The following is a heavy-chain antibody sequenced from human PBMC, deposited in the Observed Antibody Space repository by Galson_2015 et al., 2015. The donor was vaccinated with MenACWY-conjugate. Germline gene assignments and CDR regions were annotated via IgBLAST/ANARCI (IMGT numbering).Heavy chain of an antibody. V-gene: IGHV5-51*01. CDR2: IYHGDSDT. Sequence: SGAEVNKPGESLRISCKGSGYSFTSYWISWVRQMPGKGLEWMGIIYHGDSDTRYSPSFQGQVTISADKSISTAYLQWSSLKASDTAMYYCARPRRMAVAGRREAFDIWGQGTMVTVSS. CDR3: ARPRRMAVAGRREAFDI. J-gene: IGHJ3*02. CDR1: GYSFTSYW. D-gene: IGHD6-19*01.